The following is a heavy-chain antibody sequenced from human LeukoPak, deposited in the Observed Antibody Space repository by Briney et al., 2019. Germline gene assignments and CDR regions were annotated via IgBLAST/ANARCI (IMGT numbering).Heavy chain of an antibody. CDR1: GGSISSSSYY. D-gene: IGHD2-2*01. Sequence: SETLSLTCTVSGGSISSSSYYWGWIRQPPGKGLEWIGSIYYSGSTYYNPSLKSRVTISVDTSKNQFSLKLSSVTAADTAVYYCARHWRNPIVVVPAASNWFDPWGQGTLVTVSS. CDR2: IYYSGST. CDR3: ARHWRNPIVVVPAASNWFDP. J-gene: IGHJ5*02. V-gene: IGHV4-39*01.